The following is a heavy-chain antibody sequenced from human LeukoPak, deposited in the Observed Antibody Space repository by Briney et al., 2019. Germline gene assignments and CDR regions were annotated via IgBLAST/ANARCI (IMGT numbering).Heavy chain of an antibody. Sequence: ASVKVSCKASGYTFTSYYMHWVRQAPGQGLEWMGIINPSGGSTSYAQKFQGRVTMTRDTSTSTVYMGLSSLRSEDTAVYYCARGRTPYSSSWYLFFFWGQGTLVTVSS. CDR1: GYTFTSYY. J-gene: IGHJ4*02. CDR2: INPSGGST. D-gene: IGHD6-13*01. V-gene: IGHV1-46*01. CDR3: ARGRTPYSSSWYLFFF.